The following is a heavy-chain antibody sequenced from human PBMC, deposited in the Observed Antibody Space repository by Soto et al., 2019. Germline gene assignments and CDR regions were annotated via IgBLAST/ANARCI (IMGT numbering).Heavy chain of an antibody. V-gene: IGHV1-24*01. D-gene: IGHD3-3*01. J-gene: IGHJ4*02. Sequence: GASVKVSCKVSGYTLTELSMHWVRQAPGKGLEWMGGFDPEDGETIYAQKFQGRVTMTEDTSTDTAYMELSSLRSEDTAVYYCATEGIRFLEWPYYFDYWGQGTLVTVSS. CDR3: ATEGIRFLEWPYYFDY. CDR2: FDPEDGET. CDR1: GYTLTELS.